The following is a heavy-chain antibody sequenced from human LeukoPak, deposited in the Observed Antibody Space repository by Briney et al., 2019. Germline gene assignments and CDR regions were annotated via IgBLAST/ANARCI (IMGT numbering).Heavy chain of an antibody. V-gene: IGHV3-23*01. CDR2: ISGSGGST. J-gene: IGHJ4*02. CDR3: ATFDWLLSGFDY. D-gene: IGHD3-9*01. Sequence: GGSLRLSCAASGFTFSSYAMSWARQAPGKGLEWVSAISGSGGSTYYADSVKGRFTISRDNSKNTLYLQMNSLRAEDTAVYYCATFDWLLSGFDYWGQGTLVTVSS. CDR1: GFTFSSYA.